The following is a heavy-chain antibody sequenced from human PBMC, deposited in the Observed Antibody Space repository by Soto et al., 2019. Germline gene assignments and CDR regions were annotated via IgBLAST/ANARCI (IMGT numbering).Heavy chain of an antibody. J-gene: IGHJ4*02. CDR1: GGSMTSSNW. D-gene: IGHD1-26*01. Sequence: QVQLQESGPGLVKPSGTLSVTCTVSGGSMTSSNWWNWVRQSPGKGLEWIGEAHHSGRTNYNPSLKSRVTISVDKSKNHFSLKLSSVTAADTAVYYCARSEATGLDYWGQGTLVTVSS. V-gene: IGHV4-4*02. CDR3: ARSEATGLDY. CDR2: AHHSGRT.